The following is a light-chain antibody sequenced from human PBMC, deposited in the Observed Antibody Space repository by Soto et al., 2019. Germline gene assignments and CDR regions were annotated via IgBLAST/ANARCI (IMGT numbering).Light chain of an antibody. CDR1: QSISSW. Sequence: DIQMTQSPSTLSAFVGDRVTITCRASQSISSWLAWYQQKPGKAPNLLIYKASNLESGVPSRFSGSGSGTDFTLTINSLQPDDFATYYFQQYISYPLTFGGGSRVEIK. CDR3: QQYISYPLT. V-gene: IGKV1-5*03. CDR2: KAS. J-gene: IGKJ4*01.